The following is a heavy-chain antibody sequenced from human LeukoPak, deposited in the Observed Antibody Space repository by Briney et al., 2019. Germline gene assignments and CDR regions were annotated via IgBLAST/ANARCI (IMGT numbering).Heavy chain of an antibody. CDR2: ISSSSSYI. D-gene: IGHD4-17*01. J-gene: IGHJ3*02. CDR1: GFTFSSYS. V-gene: IGHV3-21*01. CDR3: ARGRGTGLYGEHRIDAFDI. Sequence: PGGSLRLSCAASGFTFSSYSTNWVRQAPGKGLEWVSSISSSSSYIYYADSVKGQFTISRDNAKNSLYLQMNSLRAEDTAVYYCARGRGTGLYGEHRIDAFDIWGQGTMVTVSS.